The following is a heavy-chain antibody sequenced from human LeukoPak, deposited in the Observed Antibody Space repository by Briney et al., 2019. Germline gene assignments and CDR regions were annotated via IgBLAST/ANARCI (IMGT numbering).Heavy chain of an antibody. V-gene: IGHV3-23*01. CDR2: INSSGGRT. CDR3: AKDSAPTTYYYDSSGYYAVFYFDY. Sequence: PGGSLRLSCTTSGFTFSSSAMSWVRQAPGKGLEWVSDINSSGGRTYYADSVKGRFTISRDNSKNTLFLQMNSLRAEDTAVYYCAKDSAPTTYYYDSSGYYAVFYFDYWGQGTLVTVSS. D-gene: IGHD3-22*01. J-gene: IGHJ4*02. CDR1: GFTFSSSA.